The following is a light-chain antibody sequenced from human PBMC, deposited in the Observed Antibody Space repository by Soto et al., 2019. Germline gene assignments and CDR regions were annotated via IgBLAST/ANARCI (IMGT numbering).Light chain of an antibody. Sequence: EIVMTQSPATLSVSPGERATLPCRASQSVSNNYLAWYQQKPGQAPRLLIYGASNRATGIPDRFSGSGSGTDFTLTISRLEPEDFAVYYCQQYGSSGTFGQGTKV. CDR2: GAS. J-gene: IGKJ1*01. V-gene: IGKV3-20*01. CDR3: QQYGSSGT. CDR1: QSVSNNY.